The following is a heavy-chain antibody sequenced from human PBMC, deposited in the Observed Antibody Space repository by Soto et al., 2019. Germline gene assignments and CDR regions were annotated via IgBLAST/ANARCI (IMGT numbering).Heavy chain of an antibody. CDR2: MNPNSGNT. V-gene: IGHV1-8*01. J-gene: IGHJ4*02. D-gene: IGHD3-16*02. CDR1: GYTFTSYD. Sequence: GASVKVSCKASGYTFTSYDINWVRQATGQGLEWMGWMNPNSGNTGYAQKFQGRVTMTRNTSISTAYMELSSLRSEDTAVYYCAIEKTTYYDYIWGSDRIDPLDDRGQGSLVTGSS. CDR3: AIEKTTYYDYIWGSDRIDPLDD.